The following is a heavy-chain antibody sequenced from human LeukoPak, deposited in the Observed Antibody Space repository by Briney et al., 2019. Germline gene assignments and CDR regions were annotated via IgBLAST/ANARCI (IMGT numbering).Heavy chain of an antibody. J-gene: IGHJ4*02. Sequence: GGSLRLSCAASGFTFSRHWMNWVRQAPGKGLEWVANIKQGGGERNYVDSVKGRFTVSRDDAKSSLHLHMNSLRAEDTAIYYCARGPNYGSRTDYLDYWGQGTLVTVSS. CDR3: ARGPNYGSRTDYLDY. CDR2: IKQGGGER. V-gene: IGHV3-7*03. CDR1: GFTFSRHW. D-gene: IGHD4-17*01.